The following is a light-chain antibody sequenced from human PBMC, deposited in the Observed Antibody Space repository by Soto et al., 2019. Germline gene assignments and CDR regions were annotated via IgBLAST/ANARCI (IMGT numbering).Light chain of an antibody. J-gene: IGLJ1*01. CDR1: SSDVGVYNY. V-gene: IGLV2-14*01. Sequence: QSALTQPASVSGSPGQSITISCTGTSSDVGVYNYVSWYQQHPGKAPKLMIYEVSNRPSGVSNRFSGSKSGNTASLTISGLQAEDEADYYCSSYRRRSPCVFGTGTKVTVL. CDR3: SSYRRRSPCV. CDR2: EVS.